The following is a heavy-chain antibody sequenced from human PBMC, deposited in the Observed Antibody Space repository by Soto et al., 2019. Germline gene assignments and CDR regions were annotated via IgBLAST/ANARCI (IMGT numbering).Heavy chain of an antibody. CDR2: FSYSGIP. Sequence: SETLSLTCTVSGASIRNDYYYWSWIRQPPGKGLEWIGYFSYSGIPYYNPSLKSRVAISVDTPRNQFSLELSSVTAADTAVYYCASSHYSDNSAYYSGSFDYWGHGTLVTVSS. D-gene: IGHD3-22*01. J-gene: IGHJ4*01. CDR3: ASSHYSDNSAYYSGSFDY. CDR1: GASIRNDYYY. V-gene: IGHV4-30-4*01.